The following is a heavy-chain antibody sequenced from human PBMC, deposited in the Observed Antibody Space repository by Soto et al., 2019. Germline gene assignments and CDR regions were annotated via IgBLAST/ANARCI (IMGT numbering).Heavy chain of an antibody. V-gene: IGHV3-20*04. CDR3: ATGVGGGYYHYYYYAMEV. CDR1: GFTFEDYG. Sequence: LRLSCAASGFTFEDYGMTWVRQAPGKGLEWVSGINWNGGSTGYADSVKGRFTISRDNAKNSLYLQINSLRAEDTALYYCATGVGGGYYHYYYYAMEVWGQGTTVTVSS. D-gene: IGHD1-26*01. CDR2: INWNGGST. J-gene: IGHJ6*02.